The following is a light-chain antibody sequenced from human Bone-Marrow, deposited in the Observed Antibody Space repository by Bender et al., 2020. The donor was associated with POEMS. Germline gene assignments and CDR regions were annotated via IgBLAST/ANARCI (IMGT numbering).Light chain of an antibody. CDR2: DVN. CDR1: SSDVGGYNY. Sequence: QSALTQPASVSGSPGQSITISCTGTSSDVGGYNYVSWYQQHPGKAPKLMIYDVNKRPSGVPDRFSGSKSGNTASLTVSGLQAEDEADYYCNSYSGSIRWVFGGGTKVTVL. CDR3: NSYSGSIRWV. J-gene: IGLJ3*02. V-gene: IGLV2-14*03.